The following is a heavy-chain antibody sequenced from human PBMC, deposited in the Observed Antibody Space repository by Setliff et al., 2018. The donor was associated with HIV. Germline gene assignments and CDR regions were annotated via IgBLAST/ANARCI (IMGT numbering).Heavy chain of an antibody. Sequence: GGSLRLSCVASGFTFSNYAMNWVRQAPGKGLEWVAGMSGSDNTTFYADSVKGRFTVSRDNSKKTLYMVMGSLRAEDTAVYYCARVHLRTNAVYGVVSNQFDPWGQGTLVTVSS. CDR1: GFTFSNYA. CDR2: MSGSDNTT. V-gene: IGHV3-23*01. CDR3: ARVHLRTNAVYGVVSNQFDP. D-gene: IGHD2-8*01. J-gene: IGHJ5*02.